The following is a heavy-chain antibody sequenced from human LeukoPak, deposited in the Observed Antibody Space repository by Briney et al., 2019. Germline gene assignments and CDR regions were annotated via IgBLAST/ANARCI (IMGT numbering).Heavy chain of an antibody. Sequence: ASVKVSCKASGYTFTSYCMHWVRQAPGQGLEWMGIINPSGGSTSYAQKFQGRVTMTRDTSTSTVYMELSSLRSEDTAVYYCARDLTGFGLSGAFDIWGQGTMVTVSS. J-gene: IGHJ3*02. D-gene: IGHD1-14*01. CDR1: GYTFTSYC. CDR3: ARDLTGFGLSGAFDI. V-gene: IGHV1-46*01. CDR2: INPSGGST.